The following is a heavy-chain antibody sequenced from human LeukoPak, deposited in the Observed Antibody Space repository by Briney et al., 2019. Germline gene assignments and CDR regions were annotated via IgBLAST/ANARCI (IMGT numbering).Heavy chain of an antibody. CDR3: ARDFPRGVSSDY. D-gene: IGHD6-6*01. CDR1: GFTFSSYS. J-gene: IGHJ4*02. Sequence: GGSLRLSCAASGFTFSSYSMNWVRQAPGKGLEWVSSISNSSSYIYYADSVKGRFTISRDNAKNSLYLQMNSLRAEDTAVYYCARDFPRGVSSDYWGQGTLVTVSS. CDR2: ISNSSSYI. V-gene: IGHV3-21*01.